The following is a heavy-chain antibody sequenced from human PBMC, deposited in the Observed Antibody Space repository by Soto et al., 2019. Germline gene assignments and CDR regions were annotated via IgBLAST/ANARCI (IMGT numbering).Heavy chain of an antibody. V-gene: IGHV1-18*01. CDR3: ARAGIAAATYYYYYYGMDV. J-gene: IGHJ6*02. D-gene: IGHD6-13*01. CDR1: GYTFTSYG. Sequence: ASVKVSCQASGYTFTSYGVSWVRQAPGQGLEWMGWISAYNGNTNYAQKLQGRVTMTTDTSTSTAYMELRSLRSDDTAVYYCARAGIAAATYYYYYYGMDVWGQGTTVTVSS. CDR2: ISAYNGNT.